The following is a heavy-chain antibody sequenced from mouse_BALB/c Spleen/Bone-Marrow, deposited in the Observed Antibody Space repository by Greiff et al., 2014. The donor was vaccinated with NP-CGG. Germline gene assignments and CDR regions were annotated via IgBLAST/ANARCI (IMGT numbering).Heavy chain of an antibody. V-gene: IGHV14-3*02. J-gene: IGHJ4*01. CDR1: GFNIKDTY. CDR3: AQGYDWAMDY. Sequence: VQLQQSGAELVKPGASVKLSCTASGFNIKDTYMHWVKQRPEQGLEWIGRIDPANGNTKYDPKFQGKATITADTSSKTAYLQLNSLTSENTAVYYCAQGYDWAMDYWGQGTSVTVSS. D-gene: IGHD2-14*01. CDR2: IDPANGNT.